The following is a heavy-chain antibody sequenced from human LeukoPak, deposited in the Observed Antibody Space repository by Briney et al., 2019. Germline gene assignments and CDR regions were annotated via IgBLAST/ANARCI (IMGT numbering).Heavy chain of an antibody. J-gene: IGHJ4*02. CDR2: IIPIFGTA. D-gene: IGHD3-3*01. V-gene: IGHV1-69*13. CDR1: GGTFSSYA. CDR3: ARESDLYYDFWTD. Sequence: SVKVSCKXSGGTFSSYAISWVRQAPGQGLEWMGGIIPIFGTANYAQKFQGRVTITADESTSTAYMELSSLRSEDTAVYYCARESDLYYDFWTDWGQGTLVTVSS.